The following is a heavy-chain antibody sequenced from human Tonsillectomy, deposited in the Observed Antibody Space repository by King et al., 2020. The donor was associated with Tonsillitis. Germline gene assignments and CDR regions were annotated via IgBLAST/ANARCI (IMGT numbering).Heavy chain of an antibody. V-gene: IGHV3-33*08. CDR3: ARDRIVAVIGGGFDI. CDR2: IWYDGSNQ. J-gene: IGHJ3*02. Sequence: LVESGGGVVQPGRSLRLSCAASGFTFSSSGMHWVRQAPGRGLEWVAVIWYDGSNQYYADSVKGRFTISRDNSKNTLYLQMNSLRAEETAVYYCARDRIVAVIGGGFDIWGQGTRVTVSS. CDR1: GFTFSSSG. D-gene: IGHD3-22*01.